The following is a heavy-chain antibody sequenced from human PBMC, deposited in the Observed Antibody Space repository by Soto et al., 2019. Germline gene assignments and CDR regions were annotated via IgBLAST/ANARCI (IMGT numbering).Heavy chain of an antibody. J-gene: IGHJ5*02. CDR2: ISSSGSTI. CDR3: ARGSSSLLWFGELVNWFDP. CDR1: GFTFSDYY. V-gene: IGHV3-11*01. D-gene: IGHD3-10*01. Sequence: GGSLRLSCAASGFTFSDYYMSWIRQAPGKGLDWVSYISSSGSTIYYADFVKGRFTISRDNAKNSLFLQMNSLRAEDTAVYYCARGSSSLLWFGELVNWFDPWGQGTLVTVSS.